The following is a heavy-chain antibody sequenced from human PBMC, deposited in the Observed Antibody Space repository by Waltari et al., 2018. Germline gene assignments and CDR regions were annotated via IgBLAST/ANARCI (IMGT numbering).Heavy chain of an antibody. CDR2: INPSGGST. Sequence: QVQLVQSGAEVKKPGASVKVSCKASGYTFTSYYMHWVRQAPGQGLEWMGIINPSGGSTSYAQKFQGRVTMTRDTSTSTVYMELSSLRSEDTAVYYCAKASITMVRGVITWGQGTLVTVSS. V-gene: IGHV1-46*01. D-gene: IGHD3-10*01. CDR1: GYTFTSYY. CDR3: AKASITMVRGVIT. J-gene: IGHJ5*02.